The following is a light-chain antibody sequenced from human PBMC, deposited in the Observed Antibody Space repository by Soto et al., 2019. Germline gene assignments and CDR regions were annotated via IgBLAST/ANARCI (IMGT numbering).Light chain of an antibody. J-gene: IGKJ5*01. CDR1: QSVSSN. V-gene: IGKV3-15*01. CDR2: GAS. Sequence: ETVMTQSPATLSVSPGESATLSCRASQSVSSNLAWYQQKPGQAPRLLMSGASTRAAGTPARFSGSGSGTEFTLTISSLQSEDFAVYYCQQYNNWPPITFGQGTRLEIK. CDR3: QQYNNWPPIT.